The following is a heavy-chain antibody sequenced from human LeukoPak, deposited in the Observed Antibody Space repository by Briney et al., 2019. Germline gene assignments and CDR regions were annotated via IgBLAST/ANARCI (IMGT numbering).Heavy chain of an antibody. V-gene: IGHV1-69*13. Sequence: GASVKVSCKASGGTFSSYAISWVRQAPGQGLELMGGIIPIFGTANYAQKFQGRVTITADESTSTVYMELSSLRSEDTAVYYCARDFGGLTGYYYYYGMDVWGQGTTVTVSS. CDR2: IIPIFGTA. CDR1: GGTFSSYA. J-gene: IGHJ6*02. CDR3: ARDFGGLTGYYYYYGMDV. D-gene: IGHD3-9*01.